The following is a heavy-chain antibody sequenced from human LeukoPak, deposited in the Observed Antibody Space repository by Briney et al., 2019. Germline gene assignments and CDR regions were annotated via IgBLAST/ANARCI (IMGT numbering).Heavy chain of an antibody. CDR3: ASRGRREAAVTTGKAFDF. J-gene: IGHJ3*01. CDR1: GDPMIDCSHH. CDR2: MLYCGSI. Sequence: SETVSLLCTVSGDPMIDCSHHWAWIRQPRGKGLEWIGSMLYCGSIYYNPSLKSPVTISMDTSKNPFSLRRDSETAAGPALNLCASRGRREAAVTTGKAFDFWGQGALVTVSS. D-gene: IGHD4-11*01. V-gene: IGHV4-39*01.